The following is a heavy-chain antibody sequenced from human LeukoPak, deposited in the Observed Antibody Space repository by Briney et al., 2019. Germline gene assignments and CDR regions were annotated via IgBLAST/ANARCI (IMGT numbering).Heavy chain of an antibody. CDR3: AKLVGATDYFDY. V-gene: IGHV3-30*18. CDR2: ISYDGSNK. J-gene: IGHJ4*02. Sequence: GGSLRLSCAASVFTFSSYGMHGVRQAPGRGLEGVAVISYDGSNKYYADSVKGRFTISRDNSKNTLYLQMNSLRAEDTAVYYYAKLVGATDYFDYWGQGTLVTVSS. D-gene: IGHD1-26*01. CDR1: VFTFSSYG.